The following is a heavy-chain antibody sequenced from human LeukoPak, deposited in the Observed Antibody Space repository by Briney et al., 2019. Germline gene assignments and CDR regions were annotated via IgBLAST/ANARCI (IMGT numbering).Heavy chain of an antibody. J-gene: IGHJ4*02. CDR3: AKDISPYYDSSGYSDY. CDR2: VSVNGGTT. D-gene: IGHD3-22*01. Sequence: GRSLRLSCAASGFTFSSCALSWVRQAPGKGLEWVSTVSVNGGTTYYADSVKGRFTISRDNSKNTLYLQMNSLRAEDTALYYCAKDISPYYDSSGYSDYWGQGTLVTVSS. CDR1: GFTFSSCA. V-gene: IGHV3-23*01.